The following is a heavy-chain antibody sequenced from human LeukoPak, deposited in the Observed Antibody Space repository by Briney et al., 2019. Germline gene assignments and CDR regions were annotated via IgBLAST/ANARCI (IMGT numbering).Heavy chain of an antibody. CDR1: GFTFSSYW. D-gene: IGHD1-26*01. V-gene: IGHV3-74*01. CDR3: AKDRVGAILYFDS. J-gene: IGHJ4*02. Sequence: PGGSLRLSCAASGFTFSSYWMHSVRQAPGKGLVWVSRINSDGSSTSYADSVKGRFTISRDNAKNTLYLQMNSLRAEDTAVYYCAKDRVGAILYFDSWGQGTLVTVSS. CDR2: INSDGSST.